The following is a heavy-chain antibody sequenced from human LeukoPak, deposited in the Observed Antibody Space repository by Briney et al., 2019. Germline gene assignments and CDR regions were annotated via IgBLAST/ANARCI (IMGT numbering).Heavy chain of an antibody. CDR3: ARDIRLAHYGPATHDAFDI. Sequence: SVTVSCKASGGTFSSYAISWVRQAPGQGLEWMGGIIPIFGTANYAQKFQGRVTITADESTSTAYMELSSLRSEDTAVYYCARDIRLAHYGPATHDAFDIWGQGTTVTVSS. CDR1: GGTFSSYA. CDR2: IIPIFGTA. J-gene: IGHJ3*02. V-gene: IGHV1-69*13. D-gene: IGHD4-17*01.